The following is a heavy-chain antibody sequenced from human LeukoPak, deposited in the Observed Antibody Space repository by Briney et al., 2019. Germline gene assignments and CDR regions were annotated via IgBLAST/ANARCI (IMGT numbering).Heavy chain of an antibody. CDR3: AKDYSGSYPGSGYMDV. J-gene: IGHJ6*03. CDR2: ISGSGGST. D-gene: IGHD1-26*01. V-gene: IGHV3-23*01. Sequence: PGGSLRLSCAASGFTFSSYAMSWVRQAPGKGLEWVSAISGSGGSTYYADSVKGRFTISRDNSKNTLYLQMNSLRAEDTAVYYCAKDYSGSYPGSGYMDVWGKGTTVTVSS. CDR1: GFTFSSYA.